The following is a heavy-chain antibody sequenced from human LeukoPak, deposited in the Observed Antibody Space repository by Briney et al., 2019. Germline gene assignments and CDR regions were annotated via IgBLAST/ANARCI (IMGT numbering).Heavy chain of an antibody. D-gene: IGHD2-15*01. CDR3: ARSGYCSGGSCYDNWFDP. Sequence: GGSLRLSCAASGFTFSSHGMHWVRQAPGKGLEWVSAISGSGGSTYYADSVKGRFTISRDNSRNTLYLQMNSLRAEDTAVYYCARSGYCSGGSCYDNWFDPWGQGTLVTVSS. V-gene: IGHV3-23*01. CDR2: ISGSGGST. J-gene: IGHJ5*02. CDR1: GFTFSSHG.